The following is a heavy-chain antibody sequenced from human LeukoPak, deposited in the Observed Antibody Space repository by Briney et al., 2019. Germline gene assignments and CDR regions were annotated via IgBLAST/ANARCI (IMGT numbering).Heavy chain of an antibody. D-gene: IGHD1-26*01. V-gene: IGHV3-30*18. CDR2: ISYDGTNN. CDR1: GFTFSSYG. Sequence: GGPLRLSCAASGFTFSSYGMHWVRQAPGKGLEWVALISYDGTNNYYADSVKGRFTISRDNSKNTLYLQMNSLRAEDTAVYYCAKGWAYRGNYYYFEYWGQGTLVTVSS. J-gene: IGHJ4*02. CDR3: AKGWAYRGNYYYFEY.